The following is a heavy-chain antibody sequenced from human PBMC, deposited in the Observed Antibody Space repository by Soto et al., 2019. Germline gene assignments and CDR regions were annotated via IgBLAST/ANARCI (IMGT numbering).Heavy chain of an antibody. CDR1: GFILSDYS. V-gene: IGHV3-21*01. D-gene: IGHD3-3*01. CDR3: AGDNRFWTDYYTYYFHYGMDV. J-gene: IGHJ6*02. CDR2: ITSGDYI. Sequence: GGSLRLSCAASGFILSDYSMIWVRQAPGKGLEWVSSITSGDYIYYSASVIARFTISRDNDKMYLHMNNLRAEDVAVYLCAGDNRFWTDYYTYYFHYGMDVCVQRTKASVSS.